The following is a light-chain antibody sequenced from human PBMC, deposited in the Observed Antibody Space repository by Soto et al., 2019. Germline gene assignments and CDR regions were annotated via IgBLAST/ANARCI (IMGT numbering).Light chain of an antibody. J-gene: IGKJ5*01. CDR1: YDINIY. CDR2: TAS. V-gene: IGKV1-27*01. Sequence: IQMTQSPSSLSASVGDRVTITCRASYDINIYLAWYQQRPGTVPKLLIYTASTLQSGVPSRFSGSGFGTDFTLTISSLQPEDVATYYCQNYNTVPIAFGQGTRLVI. CDR3: QNYNTVPIA.